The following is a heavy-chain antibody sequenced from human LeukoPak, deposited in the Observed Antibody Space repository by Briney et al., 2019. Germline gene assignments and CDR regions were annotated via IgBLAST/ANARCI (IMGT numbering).Heavy chain of an antibody. V-gene: IGHV3-15*01. Sequence: PGGSLRLSCAASGFTFSNAWMSWVRQAPGKGLEWVGRIKSKTDGGTTDYAAPVKGRLTISRDDSKNTLYLQMNSQKTEDTAVYYCTTAVVVPAAPPGVFDYWGQGTLVTVSS. CDR3: TTAVVVPAAPPGVFDY. J-gene: IGHJ4*02. D-gene: IGHD2-2*01. CDR1: GFTFSNAW. CDR2: IKSKTDGGTT.